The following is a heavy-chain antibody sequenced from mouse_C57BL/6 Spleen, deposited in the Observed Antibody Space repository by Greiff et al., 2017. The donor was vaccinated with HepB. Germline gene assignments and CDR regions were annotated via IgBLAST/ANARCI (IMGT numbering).Heavy chain of an antibody. D-gene: IGHD4-1*01. Sequence: QVHVKQSGAELVRPGSSVKLSCKASGYTFTSYWMHWVKQRPIQGLEWIGNIDPSDSETHYNQKFKDKATLTVDKSSSTAYMQLSSLTSEDSAVYYCAREGLGQDWYFDVWGTGTTVTVSS. CDR3: AREGLGQDWYFDV. CDR1: GYTFTSYW. V-gene: IGHV1-52*01. J-gene: IGHJ1*03. CDR2: IDPSDSET.